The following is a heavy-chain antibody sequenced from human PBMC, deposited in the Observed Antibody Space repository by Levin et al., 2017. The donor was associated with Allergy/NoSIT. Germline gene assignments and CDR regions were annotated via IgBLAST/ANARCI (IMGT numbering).Heavy chain of an antibody. V-gene: IGHV4-31*03. CDR1: GGSISSVVHY. CDR3: ARRGSYFFDY. CDR2: IYYSGGT. J-gene: IGHJ4*02. D-gene: IGHD1-26*01. Sequence: SETLSLTCSVSGGSISSVVHYWSWIRQHPGTGLEWIGYIYYSGGTYFNPSLKSRAAISVDTSKNQFYLTLNSVTDADTAVYYCARRGSYFFDYWGQGSLVTVSS.